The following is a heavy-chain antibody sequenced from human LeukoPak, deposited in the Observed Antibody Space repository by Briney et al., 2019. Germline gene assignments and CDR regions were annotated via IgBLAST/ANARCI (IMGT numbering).Heavy chain of an antibody. CDR2: ISDSGGST. V-gene: IGHV3-23*01. CDR3: VRDGGVSGYDLLDY. D-gene: IGHD5-12*01. CDR1: GFTFSSYA. Sequence: GGSLRLSCAASGFTFSSYAMSWVRQAPGKGLEWVSAISDSGGSTHDADSVKGRFTISRDNAKNSLSLQMNSLRAEDTAVYYCVRDGGVSGYDLLDYWGQGTLVTVSS. J-gene: IGHJ4*02.